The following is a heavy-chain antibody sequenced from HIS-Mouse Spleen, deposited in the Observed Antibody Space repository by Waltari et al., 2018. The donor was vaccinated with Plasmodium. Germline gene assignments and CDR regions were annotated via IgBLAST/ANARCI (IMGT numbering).Heavy chain of an antibody. V-gene: IGHV4-34*01. D-gene: IGHD3-9*01. CDR1: GGSFRGYY. Sequence: QVQLQQWGAGLLKPSETLSLTCAVYGGSFRGYYWTGIRQPPGKGLEWIGEINHSGSTNYNPSLKSRVTISVDTSKNQFSLKLSSVTAADTAVYYCARAPIRDAFDIWGQGTMVTVSS. CDR3: ARAPIRDAFDI. J-gene: IGHJ3*02. CDR2: INHSGST.